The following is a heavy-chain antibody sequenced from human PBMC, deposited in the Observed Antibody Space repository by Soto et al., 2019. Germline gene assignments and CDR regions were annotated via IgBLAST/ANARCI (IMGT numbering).Heavy chain of an antibody. CDR1: GFTFSNYA. CDR2: ISGSGGRS. D-gene: IGHD3-16*01. Sequence: EVQLLDSGGGLVQPGGSLRLSCAASGFTFSNYAMTWVRQGPGKGLEWVSGISGSGGRSYYADSVKGRSTISRDNSESTLYLQMNSLRAEDTAVYYGAKAYFVWSSEQPYYFDYWGQGTLVTVSS. V-gene: IGHV3-23*01. J-gene: IGHJ4*02. CDR3: AKAYFVWSSEQPYYFDY.